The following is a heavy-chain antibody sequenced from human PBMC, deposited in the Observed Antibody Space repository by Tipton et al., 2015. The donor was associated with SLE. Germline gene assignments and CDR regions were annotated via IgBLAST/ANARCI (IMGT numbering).Heavy chain of an antibody. CDR2: ISHSGST. CDR1: GGSISSGSYY. Sequence: TLSLTCTVSGGSISSGSYYWGWIRQPPGRGLEWIGEISHSGSTNYHPSLKSRVTTSRDTSKNQFSLKLTSVTSDDTAVYYCAKGSGWYKDWGQGMLVTISS. D-gene: IGHD6-19*01. V-gene: IGHV4-39*07. CDR3: AKGSGWYKD. J-gene: IGHJ4*02.